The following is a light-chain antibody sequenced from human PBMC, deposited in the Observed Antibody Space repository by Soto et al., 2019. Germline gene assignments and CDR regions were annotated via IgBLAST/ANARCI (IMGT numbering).Light chain of an antibody. V-gene: IGKV3-11*01. CDR2: DAS. Sequence: EVVLTQSPGTLSLSPGERATLSCRASQSVSNNLAWYQQKPGQAPRLLIYDASNRATGIPARFSGSGSGTDFTLTISSLEPEDFAVYYCQQRSNWPITFGQGTRLEI. CDR1: QSVSNN. CDR3: QQRSNWPIT. J-gene: IGKJ5*01.